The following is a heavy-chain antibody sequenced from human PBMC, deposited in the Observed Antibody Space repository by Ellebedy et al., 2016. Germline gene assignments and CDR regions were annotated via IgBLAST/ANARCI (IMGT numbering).Heavy chain of an antibody. J-gene: IGHJ4*02. Sequence: GESLKISCAASGFTFSSYSMNGVRQAPGKGLEWVSYTSSSSSTIYYADSVKGRFTISRDNAKNTLYLQMNSLRAEDTAVYYCARVSYYYDSSGYYMGHGIDYWGQGTLVTVSS. D-gene: IGHD3-22*01. V-gene: IGHV3-48*01. CDR1: GFTFSSYS. CDR2: TSSSSSTI. CDR3: ARVSYYYDSSGYYMGHGIDY.